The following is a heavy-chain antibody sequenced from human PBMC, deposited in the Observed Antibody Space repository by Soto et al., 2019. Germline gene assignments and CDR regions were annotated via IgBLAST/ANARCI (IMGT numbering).Heavy chain of an antibody. CDR2: INAGNGNT. Sequence: QVQLVQSGAEVKKPGASVKVSCKASGYTFTSYAMHWVRQAPGQRLEWMGWINAGNGNTKYSQKFQGRVTITRDTSASTAYMELSSLRSEDTAVYYCARGSRSWELLPGGPHYFDYWGQGTLVTVSS. J-gene: IGHJ4*02. V-gene: IGHV1-3*01. D-gene: IGHD1-26*01. CDR3: ARGSRSWELLPGGPHYFDY. CDR1: GYTFTSYA.